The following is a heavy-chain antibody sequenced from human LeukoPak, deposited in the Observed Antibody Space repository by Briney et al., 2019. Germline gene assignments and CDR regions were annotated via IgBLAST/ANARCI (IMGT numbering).Heavy chain of an antibody. CDR1: GSSFTSYW. J-gene: IGHJ6*04. CDR2: IDPSDSYT. CDR3: ARHVYYYGSVSYFLVYYYGMDV. V-gene: IGHV5-10-1*01. Sequence: GASLQISCKGSGSSFTSYWISWVRPLPGKGLEWMGRIDPSDSYTNYSPSFQGHVTISADKSISTAYLQWSSLKASDTAMYYCARHVYYYGSVSYFLVYYYGMDVWGKGTTVTVSS. D-gene: IGHD3-10*01.